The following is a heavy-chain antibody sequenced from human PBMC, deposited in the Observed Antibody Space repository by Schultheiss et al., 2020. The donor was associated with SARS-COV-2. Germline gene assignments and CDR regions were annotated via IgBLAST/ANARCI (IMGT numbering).Heavy chain of an antibody. CDR3: VKGIAAAGRPDAFDI. D-gene: IGHD6-13*01. J-gene: IGHJ3*02. CDR2: ISYDGSNK. V-gene: IGHV3-30*04. Sequence: GGSLRLSCAASGFTFSSYAMHWVRQAPGKGLEWVAVISYDGSNKYYADSVKGRFTISRDNSKNTLYLQMNSLRAEDTAVYYCVKGIAAAGRPDAFDIWGQGTMVTVSS. CDR1: GFTFSSYA.